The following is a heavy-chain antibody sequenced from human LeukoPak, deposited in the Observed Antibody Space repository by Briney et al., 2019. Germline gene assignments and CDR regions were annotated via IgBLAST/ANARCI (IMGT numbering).Heavy chain of an antibody. CDR3: ARDRGYYDSRGYLPFDY. J-gene: IGHJ4*02. V-gene: IGHV1-46*01. D-gene: IGHD3-22*01. Sequence: ASVEVSCKASGYTFTSYYMHWVRQAPGQGLEWMGIINPSGGSTSYAQKFQGRVTMTRDTSTSTVYMELSSLRSEDTAVYYCARDRGYYDSRGYLPFDYWGQGTLVTVSS. CDR2: INPSGGST. CDR1: GYTFTSYY.